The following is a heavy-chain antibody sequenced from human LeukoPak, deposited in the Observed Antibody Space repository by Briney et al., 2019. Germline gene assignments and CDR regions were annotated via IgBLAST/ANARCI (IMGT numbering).Heavy chain of an antibody. CDR3: ATDGSYPPGRPDY. CDR2: ISYDGSNK. J-gene: IGHJ4*02. Sequence: GTSLRLSCAASGFTFNSNGMHWVRQAPGKGLEGVAVISYDGSNKYYADSVKGRFTISRDNAKNSLYLQMNSLRAEDTAVYYCATDGSYPPGRPDYWGQGTLVTVSS. CDR1: GFTFNSNG. D-gene: IGHD3-10*01. V-gene: IGHV3-30*12.